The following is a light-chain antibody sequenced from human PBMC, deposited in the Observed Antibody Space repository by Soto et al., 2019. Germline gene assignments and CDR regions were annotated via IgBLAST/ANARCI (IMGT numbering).Light chain of an antibody. J-gene: IGKJ4*01. CDR2: DAS. V-gene: IGKV3-11*01. CDR3: QQRSNWPLT. CDR1: QSVTSY. Sequence: EIVLTQSPATLSLSPGERATLSCRASQSVTSYLAWYQQKPGQAPRLLIYDASNRATGIPARFSGSGSGTDFTLTISSLEPGDFALCYCQQRSNWPLTFGGGNKVEIK.